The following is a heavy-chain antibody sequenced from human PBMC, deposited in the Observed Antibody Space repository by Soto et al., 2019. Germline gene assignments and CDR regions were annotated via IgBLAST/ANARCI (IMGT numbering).Heavy chain of an antibody. CDR1: GFSLSTGSMG. D-gene: IGHD1-1*01. J-gene: IGHJ4*02. Sequence: QVTLKESGPVLVNPTETLTLTCTVSGFSLSTGSMGVAWIRQPPGKALEWLAQIFSNGDTSYTTSLKRRLTISKDTSESQVLLSLTNVDPVDTATYYCARLYNWRSGAYYFDSWGQGTLVTVSS. CDR2: IFSNGDT. CDR3: ARLYNWRSGAYYFDS. V-gene: IGHV2-26*01.